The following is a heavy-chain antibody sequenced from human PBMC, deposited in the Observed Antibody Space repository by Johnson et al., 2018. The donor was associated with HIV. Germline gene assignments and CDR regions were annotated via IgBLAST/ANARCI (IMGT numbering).Heavy chain of an antibody. CDR3: VYDSSGYYAFDM. D-gene: IGHD3-22*01. Sequence: VQLVESGGGLVLPGGSLRLSCAASGITVSSNYMTWVRQGPGKGLEWVSVLNSGGGTYYADSVQGRFTISRDNSKNTLSLQMNSLRAEDTAVYYCVYDSSGYYAFDMWGQGTMVTVSS. CDR1: GITVSSNY. V-gene: IGHV3-66*01. CDR2: LNSGGGT. J-gene: IGHJ3*02.